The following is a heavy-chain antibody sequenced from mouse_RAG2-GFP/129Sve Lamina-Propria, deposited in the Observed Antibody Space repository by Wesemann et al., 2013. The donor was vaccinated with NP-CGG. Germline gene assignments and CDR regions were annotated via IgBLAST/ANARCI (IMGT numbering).Heavy chain of an antibody. CDR2: IYPGSSST. CDR1: GYTFTSYW. CDR3: ARHWVFAY. Sequence: QVQLQQPGAELVKPGASVKLSCKASGYTFTSYWINWVKQRPGQGLEWIGNIYPGSSSTNYNEKFKSKATLTVDTSSSTAYMQLSSLTSDDSAVYYCARHWVFAYWGQGTLVTVSA. V-gene: IGHV1S61*01. J-gene: IGHJ3*01. D-gene: IGHD4-1*01.